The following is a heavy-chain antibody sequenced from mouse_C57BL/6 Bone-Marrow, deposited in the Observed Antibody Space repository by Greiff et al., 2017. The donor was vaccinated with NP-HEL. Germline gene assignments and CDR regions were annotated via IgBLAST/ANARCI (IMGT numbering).Heavy chain of an antibody. Sequence: EVQLQQSGPVLVKPGASVKMSCKASGYTFTDYYMNWVKQSHGKSLEWIGVINPYNGGTSYNQKFKGKATLTVDKSSSTAYMELNSLTSEDSAVYYCARVPHWYCDVWGTGTTVTVSS. J-gene: IGHJ1*03. CDR1: GYTFTDYY. CDR3: ARVPHWYCDV. V-gene: IGHV1-19*01. D-gene: IGHD5-1*01. CDR2: INPYNGGT.